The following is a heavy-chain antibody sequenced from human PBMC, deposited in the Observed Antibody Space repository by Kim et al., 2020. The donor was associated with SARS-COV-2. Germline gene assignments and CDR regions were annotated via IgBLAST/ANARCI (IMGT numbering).Heavy chain of an antibody. CDR1: GFAFSRSA. D-gene: IGHD3-16*01. CDR3: ARDGAPVFHLGFDF. Sequence: GGSPRLSCAASGFAFSRSAMSWVRQLPNKGLEWVSAISGRGDITYYADSVRGRFTISRDNSKNTVSLQMNSLSVDDTALYYCARDGAPVFHLGFDFWGQGILVPLSS. J-gene: IGHJ4*02. V-gene: IGHV3-23*01. CDR2: ISGRGDIT.